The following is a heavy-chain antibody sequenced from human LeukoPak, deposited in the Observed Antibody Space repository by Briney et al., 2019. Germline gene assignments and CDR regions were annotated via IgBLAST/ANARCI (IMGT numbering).Heavy chain of an antibody. V-gene: IGHV3-7*01. CDR2: IKQDESEK. CDR1: GFIFSRYW. J-gene: IGHJ3*02. D-gene: IGHD1-14*01. CDR3: ARSSINGFDI. Sequence: GGSLRLSCAVTGFIFSRYWMSWVRQAPGKGLEWVANIKQDESEKYFVDSVKGRFTISRDSAKNSLYLQMNSLRVEDTAVFYCARSSINGFDIWGQGTMVTVSS.